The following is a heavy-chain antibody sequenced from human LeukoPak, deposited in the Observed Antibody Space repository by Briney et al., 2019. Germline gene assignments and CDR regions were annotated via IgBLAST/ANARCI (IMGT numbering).Heavy chain of an antibody. CDR3: ARVPAASPFNWFDP. D-gene: IGHD2-2*01. J-gene: IGHJ5*02. CDR2: ISSSSSYI. CDR1: GFTFSSYS. Sequence: GGSLRLSCAASGFTFSSYSMNWVRQAPGKGLEWVSSISSSSSYIYYADSVKGRFTISRDNAKNSLYLQMNSLRAEDTAMYYCARVPAASPFNWFDPWGQGTLVTVSS. V-gene: IGHV3-21*04.